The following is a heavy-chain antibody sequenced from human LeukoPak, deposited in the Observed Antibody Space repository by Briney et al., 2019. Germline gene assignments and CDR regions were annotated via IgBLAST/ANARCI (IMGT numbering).Heavy chain of an antibody. CDR2: IRYDGSNK. Sequence: GGSLRLSCAASGFTFSSYGMHWVRQAPGKGLEWVAFIRYDGSNKYYADSVKGRFTISRDNSKNTLYLQMNSLRAEDTAVYYCAKDYYGSGCYYENFDYWGQGTLVTVSS. V-gene: IGHV3-30*02. D-gene: IGHD3-10*01. CDR3: AKDYYGSGCYYENFDY. J-gene: IGHJ4*02. CDR1: GFTFSSYG.